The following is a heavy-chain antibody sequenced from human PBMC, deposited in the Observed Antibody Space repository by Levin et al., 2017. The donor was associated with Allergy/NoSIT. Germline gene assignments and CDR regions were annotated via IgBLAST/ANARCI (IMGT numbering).Heavy chain of an antibody. V-gene: IGHV4-59*08. D-gene: IGHD5-24*01. CDR2: IYYSGST. CDR3: ARHGDGYKPLDAFDI. J-gene: IGHJ3*02. Sequence: SETLSLTCTVSGGSISSYYWSWIRQPPGKGLEWIGYIYYSGSTNYNPSLKSRVTISVDTSKNQFSLKLSSVTAADTAVYYCARHGDGYKPLDAFDIWGQGTMVTVSS. CDR1: GGSISSYY.